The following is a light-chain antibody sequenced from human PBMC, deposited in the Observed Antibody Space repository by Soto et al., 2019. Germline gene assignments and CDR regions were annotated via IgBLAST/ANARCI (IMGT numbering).Light chain of an antibody. V-gene: IGKV3-20*01. Sequence: ESVLTQSPGTLYLSPGERATLSCRASQSVSSSYLAWYQQKPGQAPRLLIYATSSRVTGVPDRFSGSGLGTDFTLTINRLEPEDFAVYYCQQFGGSPPRLTFGGGTKVEIK. CDR3: QQFGGSPPRLT. CDR2: ATS. J-gene: IGKJ4*01. CDR1: QSVSSSY.